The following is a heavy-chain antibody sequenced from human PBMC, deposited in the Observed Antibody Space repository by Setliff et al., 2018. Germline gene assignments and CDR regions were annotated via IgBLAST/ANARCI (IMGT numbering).Heavy chain of an antibody. Sequence: GASVKVSCKAFGYTFTSYDINWVRQATGQGLEWMGWMNPNSGNTGYAQKFQGRVTMTRDTPISTAYMELSRLRSDDTAVYYCARGVAATHGIDYWGQGTLVTVSS. J-gene: IGHJ4*02. CDR1: GYTFTSYD. V-gene: IGHV1-8*02. D-gene: IGHD2-15*01. CDR3: ARGVAATHGIDY. CDR2: MNPNSGNT.